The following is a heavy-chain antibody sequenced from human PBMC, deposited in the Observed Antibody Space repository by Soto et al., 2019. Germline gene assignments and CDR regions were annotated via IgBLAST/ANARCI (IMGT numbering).Heavy chain of an antibody. CDR3: AGDVSAGTRDLYLDAFDL. V-gene: IGHV3-7*05. Sequence: EVQLVESGGGLVQPGGSLRLSCAASGFTFGNYWMTWVRQAPGKGLEWVANIKRGGSARSYLDSARGRFTVSSDNAEGSLFLQMGSLRVEDTALYYCAGDVSAGTRDLYLDAFDLWGQGTMVTVSS. CDR1: GFTFGNYW. D-gene: IGHD3-16*01. J-gene: IGHJ3*01. CDR2: IKRGGSAR.